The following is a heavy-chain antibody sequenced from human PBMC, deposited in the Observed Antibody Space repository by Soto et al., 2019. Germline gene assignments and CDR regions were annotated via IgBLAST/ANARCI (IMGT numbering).Heavy chain of an antibody. CDR2: ISYDGSNK. CDR1: GFTFSSYA. Sequence: PGGSLRLSCAASGFTFSSYAMHWVRQAPGKGLEWVAVISYDGSNKYYADSVKGRFTISRDNSKNTLYLQMNSLRAEDTAVYYCAREDYYYDSSGYSYYFDYWGQGTLVTVSS. J-gene: IGHJ4*02. V-gene: IGHV3-30*04. CDR3: AREDYYYDSSGYSYYFDY. D-gene: IGHD3-22*01.